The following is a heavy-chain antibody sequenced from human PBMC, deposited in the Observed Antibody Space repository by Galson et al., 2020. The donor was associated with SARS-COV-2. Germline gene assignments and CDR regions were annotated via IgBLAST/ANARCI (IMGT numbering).Heavy chain of an antibody. J-gene: IGHJ6*02. Sequence: SETLSLTCTVSGGSISSYYWSWIRQPPGKGLEWIGYIYYSGSTNYNPSLKSRVTISVDTSKNQFSLKLSSVTAADTAVYYCARDTFFRWEGYYYGMDVWGQGTTVTVSS. CDR1: GGSISSYY. D-gene: IGHD1-26*01. CDR3: ARDTFFRWEGYYYGMDV. CDR2: IYYSGST. V-gene: IGHV4-59*01.